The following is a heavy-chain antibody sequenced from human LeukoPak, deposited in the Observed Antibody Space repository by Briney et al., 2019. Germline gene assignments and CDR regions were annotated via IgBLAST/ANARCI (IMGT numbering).Heavy chain of an antibody. D-gene: IGHD2-8*01. CDR3: TRDDSVDAII. V-gene: IGHV3-49*02. J-gene: IGHJ3*02. CDR1: GFIFRSYS. Sequence: GGSLRLSCAASGFIFRSYSMNWVRQAPGKGLEWVGFIRSKAYGGTTEYAASVKGRFTISRDDSKSIAYLQMNSLKTEDTAVYYCTRDDSVDAIIWGQGTMVTVSS. CDR2: IRSKAYGGTT.